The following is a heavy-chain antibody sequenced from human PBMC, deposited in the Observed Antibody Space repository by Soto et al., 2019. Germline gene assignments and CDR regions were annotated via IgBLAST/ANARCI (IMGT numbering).Heavy chain of an antibody. J-gene: IGHJ4*02. CDR2: ISGSGGST. D-gene: IGHD1-1*01. CDR1: GFTFSSHA. V-gene: IGHV3-23*01. Sequence: GGSLRLSCAASGFTFSSHAMIWVRQAPGKGLEWVSAISGSGGSTYYADSVEGRFTTPRDNSKNTLYLQMNSLRAEDTAVYYCAKARHNYYFDYWGQGTLVTVSS. CDR3: AKARHNYYFDY.